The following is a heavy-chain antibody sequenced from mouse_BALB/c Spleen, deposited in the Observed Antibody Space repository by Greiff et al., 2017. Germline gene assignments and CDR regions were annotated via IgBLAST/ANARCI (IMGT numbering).Heavy chain of an antibody. Sequence: DVMLVESGGGLVKPGGSLKLSCAASGFTFSSYAMSWVRQTPEKRLEWVATISSGGSYTYYPDSVKGRFTISRDNAKNTLYLQMSSLRSEDTAMYYCARIYYGYSYAMDYWGQGTSVTVSS. J-gene: IGHJ4*01. CDR2: ISSGGSYT. D-gene: IGHD2-2*01. V-gene: IGHV5-9-1*01. CDR3: ARIYYGYSYAMDY. CDR1: GFTFSSYA.